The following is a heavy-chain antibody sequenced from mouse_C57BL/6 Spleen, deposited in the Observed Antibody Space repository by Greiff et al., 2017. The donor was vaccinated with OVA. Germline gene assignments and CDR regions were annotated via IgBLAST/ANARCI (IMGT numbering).Heavy chain of an antibody. V-gene: IGHV1-52*01. D-gene: IGHD2-10*02. CDR1: GYTFTSYW. CDR2: IDPSDSDT. J-gene: IGHJ2*01. CDR3: ARSMYGNYFDY. Sequence: QVQLQQPGAELVRPGSSVKLSCKASGYTFTSYWMHWVKQRPIQGLEWIGNIDPSDSDTHYNQKFKDKATLTVDKSSSTAYMQLSSLTSEDSAVYYCARSMYGNYFDYWGQGTTLTVSS.